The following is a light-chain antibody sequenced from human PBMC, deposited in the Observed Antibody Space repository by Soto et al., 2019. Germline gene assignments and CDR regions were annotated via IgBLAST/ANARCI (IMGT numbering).Light chain of an antibody. CDR1: QSVSNN. V-gene: IGKV3-15*01. CDR2: GAS. J-gene: IGKJ1*01. CDR3: QQYNNWWT. Sequence: EIVMTQSPATLSVSPGERATLSCRASQSVSNNLAWYQKKPGQSPRLLIYGASTRATGIPARFSGSGSGTAFTLTTITLQSEDFAFYYCQQYNNWWTFGQGTRVHIK.